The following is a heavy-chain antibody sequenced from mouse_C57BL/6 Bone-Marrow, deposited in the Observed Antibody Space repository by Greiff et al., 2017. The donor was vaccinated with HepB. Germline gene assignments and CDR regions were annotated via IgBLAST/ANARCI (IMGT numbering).Heavy chain of an antibody. J-gene: IGHJ2*01. Sequence: QVHVKQSGAELARPGASVKLSCKASGYTFTSYGISWVKQRTGQGLEWIGEIYPRSGNTYYNEKFKGKTTLTADKSSSTAYMELRSLTSEDSAVYFCARSRWFPDYWGQGTTLTVSS. CDR1: GYTFTSYG. V-gene: IGHV1-81*01. CDR2: IYPRSGNT. CDR3: ARSRWFPDY. D-gene: IGHD2-3*01.